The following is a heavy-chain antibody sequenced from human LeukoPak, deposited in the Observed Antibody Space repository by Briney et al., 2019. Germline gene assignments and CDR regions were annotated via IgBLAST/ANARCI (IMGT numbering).Heavy chain of an antibody. CDR2: ISAYNGNT. J-gene: IGHJ6*02. V-gene: IGHV1-18*01. Sequence: GASVKVSCKASGYTFTSYGISWVRQAPGQGLEWMGWISAYNGNTNYAQKLQGRVTMTTDTSTSTAYMELRSLRSDDTAVYYCARSQNTIFGVVISYYYYGMDVWGQGTTVTVSS. CDR3: ARSQNTIFGVVISYYYYGMDV. D-gene: IGHD3-3*01. CDR1: GYTFTSYG.